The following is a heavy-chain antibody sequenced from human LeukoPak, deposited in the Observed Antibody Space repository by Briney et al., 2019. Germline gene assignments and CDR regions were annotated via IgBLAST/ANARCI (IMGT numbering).Heavy chain of an antibody. V-gene: IGHV3-21*01. CDR3: ARGGVSVGGNFDY. CDR2: ISRSSSYI. D-gene: IGHD4-23*01. J-gene: IGHJ4*02. CDR1: GFTFSTYS. Sequence: GGSLRLSCAASGFTFSTYSMNWVRQAPGKGLEWVSSISRSSSYIYYADSMKGRFTISRDNANNSLFLQMNSLRAEDTAVYYCARGGVSVGGNFDYWGQGTLVTVSS.